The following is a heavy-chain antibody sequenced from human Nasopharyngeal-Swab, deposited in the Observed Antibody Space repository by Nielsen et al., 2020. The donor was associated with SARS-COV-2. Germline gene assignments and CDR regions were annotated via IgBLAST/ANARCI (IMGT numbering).Heavy chain of an antibody. CDR3: ARGIAAAGTLDY. D-gene: IGHD6-13*01. Sequence: ASVKVSCKAPGYTFTSFAMHWVRQAPGQRLEWMGWINAGNGNTKYSQKFQGRVTITRDTSASTAYMELSSLRSEDTAVYYCARGIAAAGTLDYWGQGTLVTVSS. V-gene: IGHV1-3*01. CDR2: INAGNGNT. CDR1: GYTFTSFA. J-gene: IGHJ4*02.